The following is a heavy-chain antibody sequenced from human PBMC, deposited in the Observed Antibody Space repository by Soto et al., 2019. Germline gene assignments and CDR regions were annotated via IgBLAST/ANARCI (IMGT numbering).Heavy chain of an antibody. D-gene: IGHD1-1*01. Sequence: QVQLVESGGGVVQPGRSLRLSCAASGFTFSSYGMHWVRQAPGKGLEWVAVIWYDGSNKYYADSVKSRFTISRDNSKNTLYLQMTSLRAEDTAVYYCARDRWNEGDFDYWGQGTLVTVSS. CDR3: ARDRWNEGDFDY. CDR2: IWYDGSNK. V-gene: IGHV3-33*01. J-gene: IGHJ4*02. CDR1: GFTFSSYG.